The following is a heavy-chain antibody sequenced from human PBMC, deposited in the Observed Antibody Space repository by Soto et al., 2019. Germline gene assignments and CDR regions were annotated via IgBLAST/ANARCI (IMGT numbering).Heavy chain of an antibody. Sequence: LRLSCAASGFTFSSYSMNWVRQAPGKGLEWVSSISSSSSYIYYADSVKGRFTISRDNAKNSLYLQMNSLRAEDTAVYYCARDLPYPYLTLYGMDVWGQGTTVTVSS. CDR2: ISSSSSYI. CDR3: ARDLPYPYLTLYGMDV. J-gene: IGHJ6*02. V-gene: IGHV3-21*01. CDR1: GFTFSSYS.